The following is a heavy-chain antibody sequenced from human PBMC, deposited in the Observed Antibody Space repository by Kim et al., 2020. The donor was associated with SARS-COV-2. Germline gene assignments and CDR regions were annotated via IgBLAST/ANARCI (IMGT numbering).Heavy chain of an antibody. CDR3: ASQGVAATIRDGAFDI. Sequence: SETLSLTCAVSGGSISSSNWWSWVRQPPGKGLEWIGEIYHSGSTNYNPSLKSRVTISVDKSKNQFSLKLSSVTAADTAVYYCASQGVAATIRDGAFDIWGQGTMVTVSS. D-gene: IGHD2-15*01. CDR2: IYHSGST. J-gene: IGHJ3*02. V-gene: IGHV4-4*02. CDR1: GGSISSSNW.